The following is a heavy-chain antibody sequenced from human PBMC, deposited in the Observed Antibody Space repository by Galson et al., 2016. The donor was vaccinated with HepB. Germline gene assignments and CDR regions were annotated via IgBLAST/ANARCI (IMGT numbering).Heavy chain of an antibody. V-gene: IGHV3-53*01. J-gene: IGHJ4*02. CDR1: GFIVSNIY. Sequence: SLRLSCAASGFIVSNIYMSWVLQAPGKGLEWVSVSYGDGSTYYAESVKGRFTISRDNAKDSLYLQMNSLRVEDTAVYICVREDNLGHPALADFWGQGTLVTVSS. D-gene: IGHD2-15*01. CDR2: SYGDGST. CDR3: VREDNLGHPALADF.